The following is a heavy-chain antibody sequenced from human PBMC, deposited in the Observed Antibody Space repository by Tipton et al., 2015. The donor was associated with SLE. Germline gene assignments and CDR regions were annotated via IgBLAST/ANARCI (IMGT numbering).Heavy chain of an antibody. CDR2: IYYTGST. J-gene: IGHJ4*02. CDR3: ARDPKY. Sequence: LRLSCTVSGGSISSNNYYWDWIRQPPGKGLEWIGNIYYTGSTYYNPSLKSRVTISVDTSKNHFSLSVRSVTAADTAVYYCARDPKYWGQGTLVIVSS. V-gene: IGHV4-39*07. CDR1: GGSISSNNYY.